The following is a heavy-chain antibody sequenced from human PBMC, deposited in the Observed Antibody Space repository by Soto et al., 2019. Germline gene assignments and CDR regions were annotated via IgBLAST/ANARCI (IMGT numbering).Heavy chain of an antibody. CDR2: IYYSGST. D-gene: IGHD5-18*01. Sequence: QVQLQESGPGLVKPSQTLSLTCTVSGGSISSGDYYWSWIRQPPGKGLEWIGYIYYSGSTYYNPSLKSGVTIAVDTAKNRCSLKRSSVTAADTAVYYCARASAVVTDVWGQGTTVTVSS. V-gene: IGHV4-30-4*01. CDR3: ARASAVVTDV. J-gene: IGHJ6*02. CDR1: GGSISSGDYY.